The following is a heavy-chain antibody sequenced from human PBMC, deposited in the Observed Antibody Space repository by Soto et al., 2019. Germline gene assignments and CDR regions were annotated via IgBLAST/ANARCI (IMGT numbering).Heavy chain of an antibody. Sequence: GESLKISCKGSGYSFTSYWISWVRQMPGKGLEWMGRIDPSDSYTNYSPSFQGHVTISADKSISTAYLQWSSLKASDTAMYYCARHRSFYDSSFEYWGHGTLVTVSS. CDR2: IDPSDSYT. D-gene: IGHD3-22*01. J-gene: IGHJ4*01. CDR1: GYSFTSYW. V-gene: IGHV5-10-1*01. CDR3: ARHRSFYDSSFEY.